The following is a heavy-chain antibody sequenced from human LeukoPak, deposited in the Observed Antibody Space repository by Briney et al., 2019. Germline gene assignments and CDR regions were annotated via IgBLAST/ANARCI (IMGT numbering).Heavy chain of an antibody. CDR2: IYHSGST. Sequence: SGTLSLSCAVSGGSISSSNWWSWVRQPPGKGLEWIGEIYHSGSTNYNPSLKSRVTISVDKSKNQFSLKLSSVTAADTAVYYCARGSRDSGYDAFDYWGQGTLVTVSS. D-gene: IGHD5-12*01. CDR3: ARGSRDSGYDAFDY. J-gene: IGHJ4*02. V-gene: IGHV4-4*02. CDR1: GGSISSSNW.